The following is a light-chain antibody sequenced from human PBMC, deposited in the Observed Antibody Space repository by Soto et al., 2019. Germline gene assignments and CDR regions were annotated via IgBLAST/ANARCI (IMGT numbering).Light chain of an antibody. CDR3: QQYGSLWFT. V-gene: IGKV3-20*01. Sequence: EIVLTQSPGTLSLSPGERATLSCRASQSVSSSYLAWYQQKPGQAPRLLIYCASSRATGIPDRFSGSGSGTDFTLTISRLEPEDFAVYYCQQYGSLWFTFGPGTKVDIK. CDR2: CAS. CDR1: QSVSSSY. J-gene: IGKJ3*01.